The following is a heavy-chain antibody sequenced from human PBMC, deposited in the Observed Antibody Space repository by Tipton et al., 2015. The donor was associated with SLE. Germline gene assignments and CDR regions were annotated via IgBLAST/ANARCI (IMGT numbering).Heavy chain of an antibody. J-gene: IGHJ3*02. Sequence: GSLRLSCAASGFTFINAWMSWVRQAPGKGLEWVGRIKSKTDGGTTDYAAPVKGRFTISRDDSKNTLFLQMNSLRAEDTAVYYCAREDPPTEVFDIWGQGTMVTVSS. V-gene: IGHV3-15*01. CDR1: GFTFINAW. D-gene: IGHD1-14*01. CDR3: AREDPPTEVFDI. CDR2: IKSKTDGGTT.